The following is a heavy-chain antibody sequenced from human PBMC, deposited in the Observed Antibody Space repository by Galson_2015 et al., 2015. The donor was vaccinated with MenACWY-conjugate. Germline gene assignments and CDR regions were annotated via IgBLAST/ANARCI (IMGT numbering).Heavy chain of an antibody. J-gene: IGHJ6*02. Sequence: SLRLSCAASGFIFSNYGISWVRQAPGKGLEWVSAISSSGGSTYYADSVKGRFTISRDNSQNTVLLQMSSLRADDTAVYYCAKARDYYGSGSIRYGMDVWGQGTTVTVSS. CDR2: ISSSGGST. CDR1: GFIFSNYG. D-gene: IGHD3-10*01. CDR3: AKARDYYGSGSIRYGMDV. V-gene: IGHV3-23*01.